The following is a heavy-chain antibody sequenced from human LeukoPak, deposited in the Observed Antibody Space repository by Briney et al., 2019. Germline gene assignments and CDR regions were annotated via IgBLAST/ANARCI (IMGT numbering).Heavy chain of an antibody. D-gene: IGHD4-17*01. CDR1: GGSFSGYY. CDR2: INHSGST. V-gene: IGHV4-34*01. Sequence: SETLSLTCAVYGGSFSGYYWSWIRQPPGKGLEWIGEINHSGSTNYNPSLKSRVTISVGTSKNQFSLKLSSVTAADTAVYYCARAGDYGDSDDYWGQGTLVTVSS. J-gene: IGHJ4*02. CDR3: ARAGDYGDSDDY.